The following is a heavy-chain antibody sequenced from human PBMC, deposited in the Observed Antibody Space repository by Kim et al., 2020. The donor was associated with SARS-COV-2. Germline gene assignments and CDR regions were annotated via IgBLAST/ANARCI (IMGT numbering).Heavy chain of an antibody. D-gene: IGHD2-2*01. V-gene: IGHV1-69*13. CDR3: ARGGVVVVPAAPTEYGMDV. CDR1: GGTFSSYA. CDR2: IIPIFGTT. Sequence: SVKVSCKASGGTFSSYAISWVRQAPGQGLEWMGGIIPIFGTTNYAQKFQGRVTITADESTSTAYMELSSLRSEDTAVYYCARGGVVVVPAAPTEYGMDVWGQGTTVTVSS. J-gene: IGHJ6*02.